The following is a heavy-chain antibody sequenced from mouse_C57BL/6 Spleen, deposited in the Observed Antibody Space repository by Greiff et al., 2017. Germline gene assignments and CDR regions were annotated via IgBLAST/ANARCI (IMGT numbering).Heavy chain of an antibody. CDR3: ARTGGSSLFDY. D-gene: IGHD1-1*01. Sequence: EVKLQESGPGLVKPSQSLSLTCSVTGYSITSGYYWNWIRQFPGNKLEWMGYISYDGSNNYNPSLKNRISITRDTSKNQFFLKLNSVTTEDTATYYCARTGGSSLFDYWGQGTTLTFSS. V-gene: IGHV3-6*01. CDR2: ISYDGSN. J-gene: IGHJ2*01. CDR1: GYSITSGYY.